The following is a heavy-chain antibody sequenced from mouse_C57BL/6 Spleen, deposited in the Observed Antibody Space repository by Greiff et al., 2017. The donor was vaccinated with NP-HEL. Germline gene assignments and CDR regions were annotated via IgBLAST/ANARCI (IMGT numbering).Heavy chain of an antibody. CDR3: ASDSSGYGEGY. CDR2: INPYNGGT. J-gene: IGHJ2*01. V-gene: IGHV1-19*01. D-gene: IGHD3-2*02. Sequence: EVQLQQSGPVLVKPGASVKMSCKASGYTFTDYYMNWVKQSHGKSLEWIGVINPYNGGTSYNQKFKGKATLTVDQTSSTADMERNSLKSEDSAVYYCASDSSGYGEGYWGQGTTLTVSS. CDR1: GYTFTDYY.